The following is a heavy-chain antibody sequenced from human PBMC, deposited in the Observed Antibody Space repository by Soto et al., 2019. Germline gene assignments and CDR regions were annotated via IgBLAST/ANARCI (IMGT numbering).Heavy chain of an antibody. CDR3: ARRLELPGYSYMDF. Sequence: SGTVSLTGAVGDGSISSCYCSWIRQPPGKGLEWIGYIYYSGSTNYNHSLKSRLTLSVDTCKNQFSLKLSSVTAADTAVYYCARRLELPGYSYMDFWGKGTTVTVSS. D-gene: IGHD1-7*01. CDR1: DGSISSCY. V-gene: IGHV4-59*08. J-gene: IGHJ6*03. CDR2: IYYSGST.